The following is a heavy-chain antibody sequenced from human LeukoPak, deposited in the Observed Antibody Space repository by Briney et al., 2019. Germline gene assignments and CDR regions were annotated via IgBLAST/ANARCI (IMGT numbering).Heavy chain of an antibody. CDR2: ISGSGGST. V-gene: IGHV3-23*01. CDR1: GFTFSSYA. CDR3: AKAGPLLWFDEVKYYFDY. D-gene: IGHD3-10*01. J-gene: IGHJ4*02. Sequence: GGSLRLPCAASGFTFSSYAMSWVRQAPGKGLEWVSAISGSGGSTYYADSVKGRFTTSRDNSKNTLYLQMNSLRAEDTAVYYCAKAGPLLWFDEVKYYFDYWGQGTLVTVSS.